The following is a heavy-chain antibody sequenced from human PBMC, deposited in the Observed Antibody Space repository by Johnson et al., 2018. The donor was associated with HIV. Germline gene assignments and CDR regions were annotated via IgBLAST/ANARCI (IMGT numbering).Heavy chain of an antibody. CDR3: ARDASLRFLEWFDAFDI. CDR2: ISWNSGSTI. Sequence: VQLVEFGGGLIQPGRSLRLSCAASGFTFSSYPMHWVRQAPGKGLEWVSGISWNSGSTIYYADSVKGRFTISRDNAKNSLYLQMNSLRAEDTAVYYCARDASLRFLEWFDAFDIWGQGTMVTVSS. CDR1: GFTFSSYP. V-gene: IGHV3-48*04. J-gene: IGHJ3*02. D-gene: IGHD3-3*01.